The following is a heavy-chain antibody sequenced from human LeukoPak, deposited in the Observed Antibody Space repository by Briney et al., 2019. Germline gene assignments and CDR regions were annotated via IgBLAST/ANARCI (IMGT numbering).Heavy chain of an antibody. J-gene: IGHJ4*02. CDR1: GFIFINYA. CDR3: VKGPRPDITVAHTVEN. D-gene: IGHD6-19*01. Sequence: GGPLILSCAASGFIFINYAMSGFRRFPGRGLEWVSTISSRGDSTYVADSVKGRFHIYRDNHKNSLYLQMNTVRDEDTAVYYCVKGPRPDITVAHTVENWGQGTLVTVSS. V-gene: IGHV3-23*01. CDR2: ISSRGDST.